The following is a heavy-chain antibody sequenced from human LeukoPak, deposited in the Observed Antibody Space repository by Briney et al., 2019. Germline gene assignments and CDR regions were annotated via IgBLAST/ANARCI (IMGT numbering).Heavy chain of an antibody. CDR3: ASDIVVVPGNNVFYYYGMDV. V-gene: IGHV3-21*01. CDR2: IRFTGSYI. J-gene: IGHJ6*02. D-gene: IGHD2-2*01. CDR1: GFTFSSYS. Sequence: GGSLRLSCAASGFTFSSYSMNWVRQAPGWGLEWVSSIRFTGSYIYYADSVKGRFTISRDNAKNSLYLQMNSLRAEDTAVYYCASDIVVVPGNNVFYYYGMDVWGQGTTVTVSS.